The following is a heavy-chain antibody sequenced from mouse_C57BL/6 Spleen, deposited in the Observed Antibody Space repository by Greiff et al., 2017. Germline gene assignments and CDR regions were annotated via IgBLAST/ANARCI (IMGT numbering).Heavy chain of an antibody. CDR2: FYPGSGSI. D-gene: IGHD1-1*01. CDR1: GYTFTEYT. V-gene: IGHV1-62-2*01. J-gene: IGHJ1*03. Sequence: VKLMESGAELVKPGASVKLSCKASGYTFTEYTIHWVKQRSGQGLEWIGWFYPGSGSIKYNEKFKDKATLTADKSSSTVYMELSRLTSEDSAVYFCARHGYYYGSSYGWYFDVWGTGTTVTVSS. CDR3: ARHGYYYGSSYGWYFDV.